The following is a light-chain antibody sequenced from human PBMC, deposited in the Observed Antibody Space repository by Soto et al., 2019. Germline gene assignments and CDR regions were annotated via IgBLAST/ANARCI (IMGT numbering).Light chain of an antibody. J-gene: IGLJ1*01. V-gene: IGLV2-14*01. CDR2: DVS. CDR3: SSYTSSSTVYV. Sequence: QSALTQPASVSGSPGQSITISCTGTSSDVGGYNYVSWYQQHPGKAPKLMIYDVSNRPSGVSNRFSGSKSGNTASLTISGLQAEDEAVYYCSSYTSSSTVYVFGTGTKVTVL. CDR1: SSDVGGYNY.